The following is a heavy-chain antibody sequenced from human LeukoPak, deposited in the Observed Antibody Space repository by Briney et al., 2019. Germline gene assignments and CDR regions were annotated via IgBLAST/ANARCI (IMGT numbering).Heavy chain of an antibody. Sequence: SETLSLTCTVSGGSISARYWGWIRQPPGKGLEWIGYIHYSGSSSHNPSLKSRVTMSVDTSKNHFSLNLSSVTAADTAVYYCARHLTVTGYGNDAFDIWGQGTKVTVSS. CDR2: IHYSGSS. CDR3: ARHLTVTGYGNDAFDI. D-gene: IGHD3-9*01. CDR1: GGSISARY. J-gene: IGHJ3*02. V-gene: IGHV4-59*08.